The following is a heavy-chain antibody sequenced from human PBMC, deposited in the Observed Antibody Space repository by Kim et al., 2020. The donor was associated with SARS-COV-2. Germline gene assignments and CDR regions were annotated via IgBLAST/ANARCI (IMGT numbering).Heavy chain of an antibody. CDR1: GFTFSSYG. Sequence: GGSLRLSCAASGFTFSSYGMHWVRQAPGKGLEWVAVISYDGSNKYYADSVKGRFTISRDNSKNTLYLQMNSLRAEDTAVYYCAMGIPIDYWGQGTLVTVSS. V-gene: IGHV3-30*03. D-gene: IGHD5-18*01. CDR3: AMGIPIDY. CDR2: ISYDGSNK. J-gene: IGHJ4*02.